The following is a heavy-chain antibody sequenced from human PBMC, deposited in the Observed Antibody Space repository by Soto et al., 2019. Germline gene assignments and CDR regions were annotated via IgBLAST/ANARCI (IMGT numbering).Heavy chain of an antibody. V-gene: IGHV1-8*01. Sequence: ASVTVSCKASGYTFTSYDINWVRHATRQGLEWLGWMNPNSGNTGYAQKFQGRVTMTRNTSISTAYMELSSLRSGDTAVYYCAREGLRGIDVWGQGTTVTVSS. CDR1: GYTFTSYD. CDR3: AREGLRGIDV. J-gene: IGHJ6*02. CDR2: MNPNSGNT.